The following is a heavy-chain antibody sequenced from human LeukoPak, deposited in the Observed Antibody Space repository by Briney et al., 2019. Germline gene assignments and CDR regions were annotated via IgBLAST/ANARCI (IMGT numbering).Heavy chain of an antibody. V-gene: IGHV3-23*01. J-gene: IGHJ5*02. CDR3: AKARIAGRGGWFDP. Sequence: GGSLRLSCAASGFTFSSYAMSWVRQAPGKGLEWVSAISGSGGSTYYADSVKGRFTISSDNSKNTLYLQMNSLRAEDTAVYYCAKARIAGRGGWFDPWGQGTLVTVSS. CDR2: ISGSGGST. D-gene: IGHD6-13*01. CDR1: GFTFSSYA.